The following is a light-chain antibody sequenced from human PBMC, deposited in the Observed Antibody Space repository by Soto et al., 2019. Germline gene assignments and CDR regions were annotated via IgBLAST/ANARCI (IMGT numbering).Light chain of an antibody. CDR2: DAS. CDR3: QQYGRSPLT. CDR1: QSVRSNY. V-gene: IGKV3-20*01. J-gene: IGKJ4*01. Sequence: EIVLTRSPDTLSLSPGERATLSCRASQSVRSNYLAWYQQKPGQAPRFLIYDASSRATGIPDRFSGSGSGTDFTLTISRMEPEDFAVYYCQQYGRSPLTFGGGTKVEIK.